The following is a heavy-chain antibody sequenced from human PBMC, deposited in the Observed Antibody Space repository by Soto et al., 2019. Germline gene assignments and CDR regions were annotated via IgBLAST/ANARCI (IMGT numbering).Heavy chain of an antibody. CDR2: ISSYNGDT. CDR3: AREGVPPYYYYGMDV. CDR1: GYTFTRSG. V-gene: IGHV1-18*01. Sequence: QVQLVQSGAEVKKPGASVKVSCKASGYTFTRSGISWVRQAPGQGPEWMGWISSYNGDTNYAQTFQGRVTMTTDTSTSTAYMELRSLRSDDTAVYYCAREGVPPYYYYGMDVWGQETPVTVSS. J-gene: IGHJ6*02.